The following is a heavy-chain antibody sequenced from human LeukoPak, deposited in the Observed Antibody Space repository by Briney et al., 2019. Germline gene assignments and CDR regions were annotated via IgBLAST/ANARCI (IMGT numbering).Heavy chain of an antibody. CDR3: ARTHTAMVLFFDY. CDR2: IYYSGST. CDR1: GGSIRSYY. J-gene: IGHJ4*02. Sequence: SETLSLTCTVSGGSIRSYYWSWIRQPPGKGLEWFGYIYYSGSTNYNPSLKSRVTISVDTSKNQFSLKLSSVTAADTAVYYCARTHTAMVLFFDYWGQGTLVTVSS. D-gene: IGHD5-18*01. V-gene: IGHV4-59*01.